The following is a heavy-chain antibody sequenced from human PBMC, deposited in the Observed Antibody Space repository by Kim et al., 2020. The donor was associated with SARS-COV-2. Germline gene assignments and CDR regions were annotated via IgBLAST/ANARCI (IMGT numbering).Heavy chain of an antibody. V-gene: IGHV5-51*01. J-gene: IGHJ4*02. D-gene: IGHD1-1*01. CDR3: AGRLTLPGTHYFDY. Sequence: SQSFQGQVTISADKSISTAYLQWGSLKASDTAMYYCAGRLTLPGTHYFDYWGQGTLVTVSS.